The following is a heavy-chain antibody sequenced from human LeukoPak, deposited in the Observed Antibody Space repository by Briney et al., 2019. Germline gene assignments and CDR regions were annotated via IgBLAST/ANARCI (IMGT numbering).Heavy chain of an antibody. Sequence: GGSLRLSCAASGFTLSSYEMNWVRQAPGKGLEWAAYITTSGAIMYYRDSVKGRFTISRDNAKNSLYLQMDSLRAEDTAVYYCATPGGDGYNLTPESTQDWGQATLATVSS. CDR1: GFTLSSYE. D-gene: IGHD5-24*01. V-gene: IGHV3-48*03. CDR3: ATPGGDGYNLTPESTQD. CDR2: ITTSGAIM. J-gene: IGHJ1*01.